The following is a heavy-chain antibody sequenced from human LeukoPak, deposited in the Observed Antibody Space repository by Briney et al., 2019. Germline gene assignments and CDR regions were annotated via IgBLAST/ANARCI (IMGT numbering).Heavy chain of an antibody. CDR2: IYYSGST. CDR1: GGSISSYY. V-gene: IGHV4-59*08. Sequence: SETLSLTCTVSGGSISSYYWSWIRQPPGKGLEWIGYIYYSGSTNYNPSLKSRVTISVDTSKNQFSLKLSSVTAADTDVYYCASHSRWGNWFDPWGQGTLVTVSS. D-gene: IGHD2-2*01. CDR3: ASHSRWGNWFDP. J-gene: IGHJ5*02.